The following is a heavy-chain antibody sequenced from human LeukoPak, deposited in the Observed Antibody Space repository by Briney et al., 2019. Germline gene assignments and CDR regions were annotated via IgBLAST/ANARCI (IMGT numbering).Heavy chain of an antibody. CDR1: GYTFTGYY. Sequence: ASVKVSCKASGYTFTGYYMHWVRQAPGQGLEWMGWINPNSGGTNYAQKFQGWVTMTRDTSISTAYMELSRLRSDDTAVYYCARDWGIVVVPAATYAFDYWGQGTLVTVSS. CDR2: INPNSGGT. J-gene: IGHJ4*02. V-gene: IGHV1-2*04. CDR3: ARDWGIVVVPAATYAFDY. D-gene: IGHD2-2*01.